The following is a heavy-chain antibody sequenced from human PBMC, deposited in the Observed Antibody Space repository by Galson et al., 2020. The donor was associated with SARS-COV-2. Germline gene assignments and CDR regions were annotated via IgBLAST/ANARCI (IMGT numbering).Heavy chain of an antibody. CDR1: GFTFSSYA. CDR2: ISYDGSNK. V-gene: IGHV3-30-3*01. Sequence: GGSLRLSCAASGFTFSSYAMHWVRQAPGKGLEWVAVISYDGSNKYYADSVNGRFTISRDNSKNTLYLQMNSLRAEDTAVYYCARDFSSTYCSSTSCLRDWFDPWGQGTLVTVSS. D-gene: IGHD2-2*01. J-gene: IGHJ5*02. CDR3: ARDFSSTYCSSTSCLRDWFDP.